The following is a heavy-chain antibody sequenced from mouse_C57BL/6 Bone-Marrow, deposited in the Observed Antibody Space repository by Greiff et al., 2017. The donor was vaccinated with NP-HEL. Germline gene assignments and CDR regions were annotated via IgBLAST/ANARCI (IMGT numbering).Heavy chain of an antibody. V-gene: IGHV5-4*01. D-gene: IGHD2-4*01. J-gene: IGHJ4*01. CDR3: ARDMISYAMDY. CDR2: ISDGGSYT. CDR1: GFTFSSYA. Sequence: EVQLQESGGGLVKPGGSLKLSCAASGFTFSSYAMSWVRQTPEKRLEWVATISDGGSYTYYPDNVKGRFTISRDNAKNNLYLQMSHLKSEDTAMYYCARDMISYAMDYWGQGTSVTVSS.